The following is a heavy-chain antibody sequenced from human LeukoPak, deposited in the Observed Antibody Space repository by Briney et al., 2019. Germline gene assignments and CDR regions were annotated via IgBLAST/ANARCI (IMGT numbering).Heavy chain of an antibody. V-gene: IGHV3-43*01. J-gene: IGHJ4*02. CDR1: GFAFADYT. D-gene: IGHD6-13*01. Sequence: GGSLRLSCAASGFAFADYTMHWVRQAPGKGLEWVSLINWDGGRTYYADSMKGRFAISRDNSKNSLYLQMNTLRAEDTALYYCAKGSSSWPSPFDYWGQGTLVTVSS. CDR3: AKGSSSWPSPFDY. CDR2: INWDGGRT.